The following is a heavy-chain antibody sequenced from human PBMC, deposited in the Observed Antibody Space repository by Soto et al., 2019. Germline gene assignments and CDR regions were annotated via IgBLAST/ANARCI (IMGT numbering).Heavy chain of an antibody. Sequence: QVQLVESGGGVVQPGRSLRLSCAASGFTFSSYGMHWVRQAPGKGLEWVAVISYDGSNKYYADSVNGRFTISRDNCKNTLYLQVNSLRADDTAMYYSAKDRRPNYYYGMDVWGQGTTVTVSS. J-gene: IGHJ6*02. CDR2: ISYDGSNK. CDR1: GFTFSSYG. D-gene: IGHD6-25*01. CDR3: AKDRRPNYYYGMDV. V-gene: IGHV3-30*18.